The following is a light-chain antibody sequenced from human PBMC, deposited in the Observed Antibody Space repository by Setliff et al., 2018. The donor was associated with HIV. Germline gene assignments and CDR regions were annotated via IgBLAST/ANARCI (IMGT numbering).Light chain of an antibody. Sequence: QSVLTQPPSTSGTPGQKVTISCFGSDSNIGRNSVFWYQQLPGTAPKLLMYNNDQRPSGVPDRFSGSKSGTSASLAISGLRPGDEADYYCATSDDSLSAEVFGGGTKVTVL. CDR1: DSNIGRNS. J-gene: IGLJ2*01. V-gene: IGLV1-47*02. CDR3: ATSDDSLSAEV. CDR2: NND.